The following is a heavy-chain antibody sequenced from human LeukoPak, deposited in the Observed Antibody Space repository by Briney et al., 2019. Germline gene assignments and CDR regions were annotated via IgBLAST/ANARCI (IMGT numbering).Heavy chain of an antibody. J-gene: IGHJ4*02. D-gene: IGHD2-21*02. CDR2: VYYSGST. Sequence: SETLSLTCTVSGGSITSDYWSWIRQTPGKGLEWIAYVYYSGSTDHNPSLKSRVTISLDTSKTHFSLKLTSVTAADSAMYYCARSGGDYFYFDSWGQGTLVTVSS. CDR1: GGSITSDY. V-gene: IGHV4-59*01. CDR3: ARSGGDYFYFDS.